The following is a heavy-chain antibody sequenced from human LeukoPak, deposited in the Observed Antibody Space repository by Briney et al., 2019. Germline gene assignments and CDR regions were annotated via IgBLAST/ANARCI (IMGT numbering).Heavy chain of an antibody. D-gene: IGHD1-1*01. CDR3: ARDTPGTFLDFDY. CDR2: IYHSGST. Sequence: SETLSLTCTVSGGSISSGGYYWSWIRQPPGKGLEWIGYIYHSGSTYYNPSLKSRVTISVDRSKNQFSLKLSSVTAADTAVYYCARDTPGTFLDFDYWGQGTLVTVSS. CDR1: GGSISSGGYY. V-gene: IGHV4-30-2*01. J-gene: IGHJ4*02.